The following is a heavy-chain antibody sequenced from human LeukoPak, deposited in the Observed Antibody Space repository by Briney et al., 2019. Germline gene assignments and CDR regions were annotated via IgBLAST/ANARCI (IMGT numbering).Heavy chain of an antibody. J-gene: IGHJ3*02. D-gene: IGHD3-10*01. Sequence: ASVKVACKVSGYTLTELSMHRVRQAPGKGREWMGGFDPEDGETIYAQKVQGRVTMTEETSTDTAYMELSSRRSEDTAVYYCGTEDRMVRGVIGAFDIWGQGTMVTVSS. CDR3: GTEDRMVRGVIGAFDI. CDR2: FDPEDGET. CDR1: GYTLTELS. V-gene: IGHV1-24*01.